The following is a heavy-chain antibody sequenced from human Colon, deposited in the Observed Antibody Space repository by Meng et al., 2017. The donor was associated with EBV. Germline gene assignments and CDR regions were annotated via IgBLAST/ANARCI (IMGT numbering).Heavy chain of an antibody. Sequence: VQPHESGPGLVKTSQALSLTCTVFGDSIRGGEYFWELDRQPPGKGLEWIGYMDYRGSTFYNPSLKSRVTISVDTSKNQFSLKLSSVIAADTAVYFCARGELLWDYWGQGTLVTVSS. V-gene: IGHV4-30-4*01. CDR2: MDYRGST. J-gene: IGHJ4*02. CDR3: ARGELLWDY. D-gene: IGHD2-2*01. CDR1: GDSIRGGEYF.